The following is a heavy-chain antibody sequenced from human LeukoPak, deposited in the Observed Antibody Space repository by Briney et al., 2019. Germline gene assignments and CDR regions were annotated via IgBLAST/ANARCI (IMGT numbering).Heavy chain of an antibody. Sequence: VASVKVSCKASGYSLTDYAMNWVRQAPGQGLEWMGWINTNSGNPTYAQGFTGRLVFSLDTSVSTAYLQISSLKAEDTAVYYCARVRGATAAGTSDYWGQGTLVTVSS. V-gene: IGHV7-4-1*02. CDR3: ARVRGATAAGTSDY. CDR1: GYSLTDYA. D-gene: IGHD6-25*01. J-gene: IGHJ4*02. CDR2: INTNSGNP.